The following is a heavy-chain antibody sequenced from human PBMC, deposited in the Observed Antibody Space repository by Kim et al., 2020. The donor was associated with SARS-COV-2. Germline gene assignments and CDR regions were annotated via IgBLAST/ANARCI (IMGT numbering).Heavy chain of an antibody. CDR3: ARESVTGRLDY. V-gene: IGHV3-53*01. CDR2: T. Sequence: TYYADSVKGRFTISRDNSKNTLYLQMNSLRAEDTAVYYCARESVTGRLDYWGQGTLVTVSS. D-gene: IGHD1-20*01. J-gene: IGHJ4*02.